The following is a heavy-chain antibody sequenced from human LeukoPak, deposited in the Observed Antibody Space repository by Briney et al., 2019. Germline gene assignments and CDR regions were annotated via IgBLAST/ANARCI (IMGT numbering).Heavy chain of an antibody. CDR1: GYSFTSYW. CDR3: ARLYYDSSGYYLY. Sequence: PGASLQISCKGSGYSFTSYWIGWVRQVPGKGLEWMGIIYPGDSDTRYSPSFQGQVTISADKSISTAYLQWSSLKASDTATYYCARLYYDSSGYYLYWGQGTLVTVSS. V-gene: IGHV5-51*01. J-gene: IGHJ4*02. CDR2: IYPGDSDT. D-gene: IGHD3-22*01.